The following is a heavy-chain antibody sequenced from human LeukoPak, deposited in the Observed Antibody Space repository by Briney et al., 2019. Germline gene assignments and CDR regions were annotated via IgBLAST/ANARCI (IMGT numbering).Heavy chain of an antibody. CDR3: GRGSRISDY. J-gene: IGHJ4*02. Sequence: GGPLRLSCEVSGFIFSSYWMSWVRQAPGKGPEWVAHIKQDGSEKDYVDSVKGRFTISRDNGKNSLYLQMNSLRAEDTAVYYCGRGSRISDYWGQGTQVTVSS. CDR1: GFIFSSYW. D-gene: IGHD2-15*01. CDR2: IKQDGSEK. V-gene: IGHV3-7*01.